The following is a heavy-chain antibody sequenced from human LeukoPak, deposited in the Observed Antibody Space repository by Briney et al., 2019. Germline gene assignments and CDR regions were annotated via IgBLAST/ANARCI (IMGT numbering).Heavy chain of an antibody. CDR1: GFTFSSYA. Sequence: PGGSLRLSCAASGFTFSSYAMHWVRQAPGKGLEYVSAISSNGGSTYYANSVKGRFTTSRDNSKNTLYLQMGSLRAEDMAVYYCARGHNWNYGWFDPWGQGTLVTVSS. J-gene: IGHJ5*02. V-gene: IGHV3-64*01. D-gene: IGHD1-7*01. CDR2: ISSNGGST. CDR3: ARGHNWNYGWFDP.